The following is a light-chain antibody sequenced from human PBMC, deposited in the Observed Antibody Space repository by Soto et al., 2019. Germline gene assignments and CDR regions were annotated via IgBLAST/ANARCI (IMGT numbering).Light chain of an antibody. CDR3: QQYNSYS. CDR1: ESISGW. V-gene: IGKV1-5*03. CDR2: KAS. J-gene: IGKJ1*01. Sequence: DIQMTQSPSTLSASIGDRVTITCRASESISGWLAWYQQKPGKAPKLLIYKASTLKSGVPSRFSGSGSGTEFTLTISSLQPDDFATYYCQQYNSYSFGQGTKVDIK.